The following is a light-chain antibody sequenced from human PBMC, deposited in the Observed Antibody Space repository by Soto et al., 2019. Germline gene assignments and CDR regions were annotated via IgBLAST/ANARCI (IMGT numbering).Light chain of an antibody. CDR3: QQYISSVT. Sequence: DIVLTQSPGSLSLSPGQRATLSCRASQSVDTTFFAWYQKKPGQAPRLLIYGASKRATGIPDRFSGSGSVTDFTLIISRLEPEDFAVYYCQQYISSVTFGQGTKVEIK. J-gene: IGKJ1*01. V-gene: IGKV3-20*01. CDR2: GAS. CDR1: QSVDTTF.